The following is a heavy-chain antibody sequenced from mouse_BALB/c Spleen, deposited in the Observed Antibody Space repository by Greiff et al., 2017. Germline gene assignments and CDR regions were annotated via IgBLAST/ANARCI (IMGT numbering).Heavy chain of an antibody. CDR3: AREGRTTATWFAY. CDR1: GYTFSSYW. CDR2: ILPGSGST. Sequence: QVQLQQSGAELMKPGASVKISCKATGYTFSSYWIEWVKQRPGHGLEWIGAILPGSGSTNYNEKFKGKATFTADTSSNTAYMQLSSLTSEDSAVYYCAREGRTTATWFAYWGQGTLVTVSA. J-gene: IGHJ3*01. V-gene: IGHV1-9*01. D-gene: IGHD1-2*01.